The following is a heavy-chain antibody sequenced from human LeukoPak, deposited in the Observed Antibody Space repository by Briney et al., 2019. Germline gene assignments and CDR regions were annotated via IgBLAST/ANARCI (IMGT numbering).Heavy chain of an antibody. J-gene: IGHJ4*02. D-gene: IGHD6-13*01. CDR3: ARGSRHSKFDY. Sequence: ASVKVSCKASRNTFSSNFLHWVRQAPGQGLEWMGIITPSGGSTTYAQRFQGRVTMTRDTSTSTVYMELNSLRSEDTAVYYCARGSRHSKFDYWGQGTLVTVSS. V-gene: IGHV1-46*01. CDR1: RNTFSSNF. CDR2: ITPSGGST.